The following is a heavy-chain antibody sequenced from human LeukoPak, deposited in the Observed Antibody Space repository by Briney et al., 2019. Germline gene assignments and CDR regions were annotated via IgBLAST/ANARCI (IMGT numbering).Heavy chain of an antibody. CDR3: ARDKEAAVDFWSGYYLL. J-gene: IGHJ4*02. CDR2: IKRDGSEK. Sequence: GGSLRLSCAASGFTFSSYWMGWVRQAPGKGLEWVANIKRDGSEKYYGDSVKGRFTVSRDNAMNSLYLQMTSLRAEDTAVYYCARDKEAAVDFWSGYYLLWGQGTLVIVSS. V-gene: IGHV3-7*01. CDR1: GFTFSSYW. D-gene: IGHD3-3*01.